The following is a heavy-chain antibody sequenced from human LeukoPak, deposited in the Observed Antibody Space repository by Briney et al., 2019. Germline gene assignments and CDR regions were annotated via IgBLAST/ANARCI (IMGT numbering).Heavy chain of an antibody. CDR2: MNPNSGNT. Sequence: ASMKVSCKASGYTFTSYDINWVRQATGQGLEWMGWMNPNSGNTGYAQKFQGRVTMTRNTSISTAYMELSSLRSEDTAVYYCARGLYCSGGSCYLVDYWGQGTLVTVSS. V-gene: IGHV1-8*01. CDR3: ARGLYCSGGSCYLVDY. CDR1: GYTFTSYD. D-gene: IGHD2-15*01. J-gene: IGHJ4*02.